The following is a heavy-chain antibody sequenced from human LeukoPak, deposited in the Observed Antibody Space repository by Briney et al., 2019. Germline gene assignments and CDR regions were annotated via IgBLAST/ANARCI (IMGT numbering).Heavy chain of an antibody. J-gene: IGHJ4*02. CDR3: ARNRSLTTTPGFDH. D-gene: IGHD4-11*01. V-gene: IGHV4-38-2*01. CDR1: GYSIRSGDY. CDR2: IYHSGST. Sequence: PSETLSLTCALSGYSIRSGDYWGWIRQSPGKGLEWIGSIYHSGSTNYNPSLKSRVTISVDTSKNHFSLILSSVTAADTAVYYCARNRSLTTTPGFDHGGEGTLVTVSS.